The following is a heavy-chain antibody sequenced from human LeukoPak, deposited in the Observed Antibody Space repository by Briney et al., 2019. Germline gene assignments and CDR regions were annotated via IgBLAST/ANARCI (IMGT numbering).Heavy chain of an antibody. V-gene: IGHV3-21*01. Sequence: GGALRLSRAASGFTFSSYSINWVRQAPGRGLEGVSSISSSSSYIYYADSVKGRFTISRDNANNSLYLQMNSRRAEDTAVYSCATTHRDAFDIWGQGTMVTVSS. CDR2: ISSSSSYI. D-gene: IGHD1-14*01. CDR1: GFTFSSYS. CDR3: ATTHRDAFDI. J-gene: IGHJ3*02.